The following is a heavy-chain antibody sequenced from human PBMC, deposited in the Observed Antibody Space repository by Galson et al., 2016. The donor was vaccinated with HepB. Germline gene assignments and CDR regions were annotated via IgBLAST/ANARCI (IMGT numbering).Heavy chain of an antibody. CDR1: GGSVSSPSYS. J-gene: IGHJ4*02. D-gene: IGHD1-26*01. Sequence: SETLSLTCTVSGGSVSSPSYSWSWIRQPPGKGLEWIGYVFYSGNTNYNPSLKSRVTISVDTSKNHFSLNLSSVTAADTAVYYCARDTFYSGSSWGQGTLVTVSS. V-gene: IGHV4-61*03. CDR2: VFYSGNT. CDR3: ARDTFYSGSS.